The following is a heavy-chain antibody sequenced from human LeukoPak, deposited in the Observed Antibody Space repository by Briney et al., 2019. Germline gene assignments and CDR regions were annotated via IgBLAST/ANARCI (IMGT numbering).Heavy chain of an antibody. CDR2: IYLDDSDT. CDR3: ARADHPRYGLDV. J-gene: IGHJ6*02. CDR1: GYRFHTYW. V-gene: IGHV5-51*01. Sequence: PGESLKISCKGSGYRFHTYWIACVRQMPGKGLEWMGIIYLDDSDTRYSPSFQGQVTISADKSINTAYLRWGSLKASDTAMYYCARADHPRYGLDVWGQGTTVTVSS.